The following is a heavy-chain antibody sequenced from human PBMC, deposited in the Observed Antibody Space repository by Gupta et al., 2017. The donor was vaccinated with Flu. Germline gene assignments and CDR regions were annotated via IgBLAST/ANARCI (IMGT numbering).Heavy chain of an antibody. CDR1: GFHFRNRG. CDR3: AKEDGNYFFDV. CDR2: ISADGVSK. V-gene: IGHV3-30*18. Sequence: AQLVESGGAVVQPGTSLRLSCEASGFHFRNRGMHWIRQAPGKGLEWVGIISADGVSKFYRESVNGRFTISRDNSQNILFLQMTKLRPEDTAVYYCAKEDGNYFFDVWGRGTLVTVSS. J-gene: IGHJ2*01. D-gene: IGHD3-10*01.